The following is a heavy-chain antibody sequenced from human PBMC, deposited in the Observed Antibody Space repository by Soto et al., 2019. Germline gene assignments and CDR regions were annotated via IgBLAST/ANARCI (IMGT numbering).Heavy chain of an antibody. CDR1: RFTFSTYA. D-gene: IGHD6-19*01. CDR2: ISGSGDST. Sequence: EVQLLESGGGLVQPGGSLRLSCAAIRFTFSTYAVKWVRQAPGKGLEWVSGISGSGDSTYYADSVKGRFTVSRDNSKNTLYLQMNSLRAKDTAVFYCAKERSSGWSLDYWGQGTLVTVSS. J-gene: IGHJ4*02. CDR3: AKERSSGWSLDY. V-gene: IGHV3-23*01.